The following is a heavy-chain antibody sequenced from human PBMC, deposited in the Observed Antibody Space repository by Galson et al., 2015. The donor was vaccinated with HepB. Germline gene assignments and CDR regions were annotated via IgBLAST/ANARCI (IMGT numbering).Heavy chain of an antibody. V-gene: IGHV1-2*02. CDR1: GYTFTGYY. Sequence: VKVSCKASGYTFTGYYMHWVRQAPGQGLEWMGWINPNSGGTNYAQKFQGRVTMTRDTSISTAYMELSRLRSDDTAVYYCARAAKDILTGYHITYYYYMDVWGKGTTVTVSS. CDR2: INPNSGGT. D-gene: IGHD3-9*01. J-gene: IGHJ6*03. CDR3: ARAAKDILTGYHITYYYYMDV.